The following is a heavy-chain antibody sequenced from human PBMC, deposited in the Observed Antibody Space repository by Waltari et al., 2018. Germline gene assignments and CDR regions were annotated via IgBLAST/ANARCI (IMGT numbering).Heavy chain of an antibody. Sequence: EVQLVESGGGLIQPGGSLRLSCAASGFTVSSNYMSWVRQAPGKGLEWVSVIYSGGRTYYADTGKGRFTISRDKSKNTLYLQMNSLRAEDTAVYYCAKDLGYGVMYYFDYWGQGTLVTVSS. J-gene: IGHJ4*02. CDR3: AKDLGYGVMYYFDY. V-gene: IGHV3-53*01. D-gene: IGHD4-17*01. CDR1: GFTVSSNY. CDR2: IYSGGRT.